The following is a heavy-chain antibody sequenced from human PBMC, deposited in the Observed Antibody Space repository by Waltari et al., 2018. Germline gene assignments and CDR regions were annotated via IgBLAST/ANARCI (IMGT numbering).Heavy chain of an antibody. J-gene: IGHJ4*02. V-gene: IGHV4-34*01. Sequence: QVQLQQWGAGLLKPSETLSLTCAVYGGSFSGYYWSWIRQPPGKGLEWIGEINHSGSTNYNPSLKSRVTISVDTSKNQFSLKLSSVTAADTAVYYCATRTGTTVGVIYYFDYWGQGTLVTVSS. CDR2: INHSGST. CDR1: GGSFSGYY. CDR3: ATRTGTTVGVIYYFDY. D-gene: IGHD1-7*01.